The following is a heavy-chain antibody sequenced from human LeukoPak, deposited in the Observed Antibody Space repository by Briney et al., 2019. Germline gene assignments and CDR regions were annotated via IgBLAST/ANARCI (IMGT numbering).Heavy chain of an antibody. J-gene: IGHJ4*02. Sequence: GGSLRLSCAASGFTFSSYWMSWVRQAPGKGLEWVANIMQDGSEKYYVDSVKGRFTISRDNAKNSLYLQMNSLRAEDTAVYYCARAVGSSWYIPFDCWGQGTLVTVSS. CDR3: ARAVGSSWYIPFDC. CDR1: GFTFSSYW. D-gene: IGHD6-13*01. V-gene: IGHV3-7*01. CDR2: IMQDGSEK.